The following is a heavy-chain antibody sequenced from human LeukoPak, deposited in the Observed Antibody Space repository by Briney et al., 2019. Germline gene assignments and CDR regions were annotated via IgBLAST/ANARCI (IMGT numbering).Heavy chain of an antibody. V-gene: IGHV3-53*05. CDR2: IYSGGNT. Sequence: GGSLRLSCAGSGFTVSSNYMSWVRQAPGKGLEWVSVIYSGGNTYYADSVKGRFTISRDNSKNTLYLQMNSLTVEDTALYYCAKDTVSGYSSGFDPWGQGTLVTVSS. D-gene: IGHD6-25*01. CDR3: AKDTVSGYSSGFDP. CDR1: GFTVSSNY. J-gene: IGHJ5*02.